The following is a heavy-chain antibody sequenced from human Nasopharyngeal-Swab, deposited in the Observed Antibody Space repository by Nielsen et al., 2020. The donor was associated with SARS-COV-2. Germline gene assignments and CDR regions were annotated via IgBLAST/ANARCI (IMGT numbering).Heavy chain of an antibody. CDR2: INRSGST. Sequence: SETLSFTYAVYGGSFSGYYWGWIRQPPEKGLEWIGEINRSGSTNYNPSLKSRVTISVDTSKSQFSLKLSSVTAADTAVYYCARVPGYYYYYMDVWGKGTTVTVSS. V-gene: IGHV4-34*01. CDR1: GGSFSGYY. J-gene: IGHJ6*03. CDR3: ARVPGYYYYYMDV.